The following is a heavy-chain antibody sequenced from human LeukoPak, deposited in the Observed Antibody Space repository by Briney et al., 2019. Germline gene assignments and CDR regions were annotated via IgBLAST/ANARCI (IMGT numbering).Heavy chain of an antibody. J-gene: IGHJ1*01. D-gene: IGHD2-2*01. Sequence: GESLKISCKGSGYSFTNYWIGWVRQMPGKGLEWMGIIYPGDSDTRYSPSFQGQVTISADRSISTAYLQWSSLKASDTAMYYCARLASTSNHWGYFQHWGQGTLVTVSS. CDR2: IYPGDSDT. CDR3: ARLASTSNHWGYFQH. CDR1: GYSFTNYW. V-gene: IGHV5-51*01.